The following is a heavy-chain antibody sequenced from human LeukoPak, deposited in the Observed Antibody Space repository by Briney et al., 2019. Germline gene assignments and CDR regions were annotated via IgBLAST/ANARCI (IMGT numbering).Heavy chain of an antibody. CDR2: IYYSGST. J-gene: IGHJ5*02. D-gene: IGHD2-21*02. V-gene: IGHV4-59*08. CDR1: GGSISPYH. CDR3: ARHSQVTRNWFDP. Sequence: PSETLSLTCTVSGGSISPYHWSWIRQPPGKGLEWIGDIYYSGSTNYNPSLKSRVTISVDTSKNQSSLKLSSVTAADTAVYYCARHSQVTRNWFDPWGQGTLVTVSS.